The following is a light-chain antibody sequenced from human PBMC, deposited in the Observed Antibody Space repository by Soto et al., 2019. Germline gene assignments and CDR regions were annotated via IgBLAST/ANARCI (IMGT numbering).Light chain of an antibody. Sequence: QSVLTQPASVSASHGQSISISWTGTSGDVGGYKFVSWYQHHPGKAPKLMIYEVNSRPSGVSNRFSGSKSGNTASLTISGLQPEDEADYYCLSYTSANTRVFGGGTKVTVL. J-gene: IGLJ3*02. CDR3: LSYTSANTRV. V-gene: IGLV2-14*01. CDR1: SGDVGGYKF. CDR2: EVN.